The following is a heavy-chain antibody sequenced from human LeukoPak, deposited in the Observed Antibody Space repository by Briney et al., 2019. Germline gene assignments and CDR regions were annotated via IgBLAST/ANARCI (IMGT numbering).Heavy chain of an antibody. CDR3: AKSGWLGENYFDY. CDR2: IYSGGST. V-gene: IGHV3-53*01. D-gene: IGHD3-10*01. J-gene: IGHJ4*02. Sequence: GGSLRLSCAASGFTVSSNYMSWVRQAPGKGLEWVSVIYSGGSTYYADSVKGRFTISRDNSKNTLYLQMNSLRAEDTAVYYCAKSGWLGENYFDYWGQGTLVTVSS. CDR1: GFTVSSNY.